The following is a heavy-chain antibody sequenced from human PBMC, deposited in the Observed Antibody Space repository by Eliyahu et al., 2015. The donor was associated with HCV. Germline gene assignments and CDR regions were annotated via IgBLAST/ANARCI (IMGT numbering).Heavy chain of an antibody. CDR1: GYTFTNFY. J-gene: IGHJ6*02. Sequence: QVQLVQSGAEVKKPGASVNVSCKAFGYTFTNFYIQWVRQAPGQGLEWMGIINPLGGSTSYAQKFQGRISLTRDTSTTTVYMEMSSLRSEDTAVYYCARGDLLTTYYGMDVWGQGTSVTVSS. V-gene: IGHV1-46*01. D-gene: IGHD3-9*01. CDR2: INPLGGST. CDR3: ARGDLLTTYYGMDV.